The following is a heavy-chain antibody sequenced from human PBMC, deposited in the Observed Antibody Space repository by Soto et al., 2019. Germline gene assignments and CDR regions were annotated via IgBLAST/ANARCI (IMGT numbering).Heavy chain of an antibody. CDR2: IKQDGSEK. D-gene: IGHD3-10*01. Sequence: XGALVLSCAASGFSFSSYWMTWVRQAPGKGLEWVANIKQDGSEKYYVDSVKGRFTISRDNAKNSLYLQMNSLRAEDTAVYYCASWRITMVRGVIIPNYYGMDVWGRGTTVTVSS. J-gene: IGHJ6*02. V-gene: IGHV3-7*01. CDR3: ASWRITMVRGVIIPNYYGMDV. CDR1: GFSFSSYW.